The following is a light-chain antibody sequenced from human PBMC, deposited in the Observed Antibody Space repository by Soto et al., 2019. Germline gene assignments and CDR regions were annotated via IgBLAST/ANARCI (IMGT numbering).Light chain of an antibody. CDR2: GPS. CDR1: QTLRGNY. Sequence: EIVLTQSPATLSLSPGDSAALSCWASQTLRGNYFAWYQQIPGQPPSLLVFGPSDRATGIPDRFSGSGSRTVSNLTIRGVEPEDFGIYYCHQFGSSPFTFGPGTKVNMK. J-gene: IGKJ3*01. V-gene: IGKV3-20*01. CDR3: HQFGSSPFT.